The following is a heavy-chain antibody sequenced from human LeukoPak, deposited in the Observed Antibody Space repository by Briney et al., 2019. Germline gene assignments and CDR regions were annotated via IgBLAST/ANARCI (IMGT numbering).Heavy chain of an antibody. CDR1: GGTFSSYA. J-gene: IGHJ3*02. Sequence: SVKVSCKASGGTFSSYAISWVRQAPGQGLEWMGRIIPIFGTANYAQKFQGRVTITTDESTSTAYMELSSLRSEDTAVYYCARASYYYDSSGYAEVDAFDIWGQGIIVTVSS. CDR2: IIPIFGTA. D-gene: IGHD3-22*01. V-gene: IGHV1-69*05. CDR3: ARASYYYDSSGYAEVDAFDI.